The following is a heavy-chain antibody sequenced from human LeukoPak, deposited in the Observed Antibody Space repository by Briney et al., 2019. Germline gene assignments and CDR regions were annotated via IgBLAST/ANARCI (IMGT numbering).Heavy chain of an antibody. Sequence: GGSLRLSCAASGFTFSSYWMHWVRQAPGKGLVWVSRINPDGGSTAYADSVKGRFTISRDNAKHTLYLQMNSLRAEDTAVYYCARDQTPFVWGQGTLVTVSS. J-gene: IGHJ4*02. V-gene: IGHV3-74*01. CDR3: ARDQTPFV. CDR2: INPDGGST. CDR1: GFTFSSYW.